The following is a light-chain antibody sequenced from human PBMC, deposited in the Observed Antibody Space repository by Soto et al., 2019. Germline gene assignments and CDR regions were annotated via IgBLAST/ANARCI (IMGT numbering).Light chain of an antibody. J-gene: IGKJ2*01. CDR2: AAS. Sequence: DIQMTQSPASVSASVGDRATINCRASQGVSTWVAWFQQKPGQAPKLLIYAASLLQSGVPSRFSGSGSGTEFTLTISSLQPEDFATYFCQQANSFPVTFGQGTKLEI. CDR3: QQANSFPVT. CDR1: QGVSTW. V-gene: IGKV1D-12*01.